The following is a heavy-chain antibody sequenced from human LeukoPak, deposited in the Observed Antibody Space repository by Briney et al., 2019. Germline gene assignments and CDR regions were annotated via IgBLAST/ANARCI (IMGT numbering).Heavy chain of an antibody. CDR1: GGSISSSSYY. CDR2: IYYSGST. J-gene: IGHJ5*02. Sequence: PSETLSLTCTVSGGSISSSSYYWGWIRQPPGKGVEWIGSIYYSGSTYYNPSLKSRVTISVDTSKNQFSLKLSSVTAADTAVYYCARSGSSSWYGGSWFDPWGQGTLVTVSS. D-gene: IGHD6-13*01. V-gene: IGHV4-39*01. CDR3: ARSGSSSWYGGSWFDP.